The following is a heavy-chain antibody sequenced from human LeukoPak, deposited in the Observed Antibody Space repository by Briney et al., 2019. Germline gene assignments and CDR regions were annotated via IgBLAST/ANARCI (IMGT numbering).Heavy chain of an antibody. D-gene: IGHD5-24*01. J-gene: IGHJ4*02. CDR3: AKVIREVDMSHDY. CDR1: GFTFSSYA. Sequence: GGSLRLSCAASGFTFSSYAMSWVRQAPGKGLEWVSAISGSGGSTYYADSVKGRFTISRDNSKNTLNLQMNSLRVEDTAVYYCAKVIREVDMSHDYWGQGALVTVSS. CDR2: ISGSGGST. V-gene: IGHV3-23*01.